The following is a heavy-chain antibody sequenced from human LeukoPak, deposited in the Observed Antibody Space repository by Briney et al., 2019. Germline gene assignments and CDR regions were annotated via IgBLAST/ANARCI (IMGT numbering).Heavy chain of an antibody. D-gene: IGHD6-13*01. CDR1: GFTFSNAW. J-gene: IGHJ6*02. CDR3: TTFFGDGSSWLYYYYGMDV. Sequence: GGSLRLSCAASGFTFSNAWMSWVRQAPGKGLEWVGRIKSKTDGGTTDYAAPVKGRFTISRDDSKNTLYLQMNSLKTEDTAVYYCTTFFGDGSSWLYYYYGMDVWGQGTTVTVSS. V-gene: IGHV3-15*01. CDR2: IKSKTDGGTT.